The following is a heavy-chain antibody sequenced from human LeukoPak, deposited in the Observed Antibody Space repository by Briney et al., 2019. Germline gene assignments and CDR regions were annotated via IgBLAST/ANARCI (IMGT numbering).Heavy chain of an antibody. CDR1: GGSISSTGDY. J-gene: IGHJ4*02. Sequence: SETLSLTCTVSGGSISSTGDYWGWIRQPPGKGLEWIGSISYSGSTYYNPSLKSRVTISVDTSKNQFSLKLSSVTAADTAVYYCAEVTVADYWGQGTLVTVSS. CDR3: AEVTVADY. V-gene: IGHV4-39*01. D-gene: IGHD5-18*01. CDR2: ISYSGST.